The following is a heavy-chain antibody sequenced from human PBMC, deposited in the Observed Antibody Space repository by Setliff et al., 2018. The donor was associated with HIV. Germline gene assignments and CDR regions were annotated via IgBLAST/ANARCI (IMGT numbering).Heavy chain of an antibody. V-gene: IGHV4-34*01. Sequence: TETLSLTCAVYAGSISGYYWSWIRQSPGKGLEWIGEINHSGSTNYNPSLKSRVTISVDTSKNQFSLKLSSVTAADTAVYYCARGGTVTMVRGRNWFDPWGQGTLVTVSS. CDR1: AGSISGYY. J-gene: IGHJ5*02. CDR2: INHSGST. CDR3: ARGGTVTMVRGRNWFDP. D-gene: IGHD3-10*01.